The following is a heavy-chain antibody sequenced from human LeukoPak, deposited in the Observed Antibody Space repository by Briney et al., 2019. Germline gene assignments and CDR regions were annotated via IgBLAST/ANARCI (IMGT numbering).Heavy chain of an antibody. J-gene: IGHJ6*03. V-gene: IGHV5-51*01. CDR3: ARLVTELTITVTTYYYMDV. CDR1: GYSFTSYW. CDR2: IYPADSDT. D-gene: IGHD4-11*01. Sequence: GESLKISCKGSGYSFTSYWIGWVRQMPGKGLEWMGIIYPADSDTRYSPSFQGQVTISADKSISTAYLQWSSLRASDTAMYYCARLVTELTITVTTYYYMDVWGKGTTVTVSS.